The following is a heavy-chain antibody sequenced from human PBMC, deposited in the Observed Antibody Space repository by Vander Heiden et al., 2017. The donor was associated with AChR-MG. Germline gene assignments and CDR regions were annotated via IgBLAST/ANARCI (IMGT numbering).Heavy chain of an antibody. CDR2: IIPILGIA. J-gene: IGHJ5*02. V-gene: IGHV1-69*04. Sequence: QVQLVQSGAEVKKPGSSVKVSCKASGGPFSSYAILWVRQAPGQGLEWMGRIIPILGIANYAQKFQGRVTITADKSTSTAYMELSSLRSEDTAVYYCARDRNGSGGSCYSSPNWFDPWGQGTLVTVSS. CDR3: ARDRNGSGGSCYSSPNWFDP. D-gene: IGHD2-15*01. CDR1: GGPFSSYA.